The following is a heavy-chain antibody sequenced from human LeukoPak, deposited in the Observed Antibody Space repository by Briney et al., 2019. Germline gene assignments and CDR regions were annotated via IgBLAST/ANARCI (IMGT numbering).Heavy chain of an antibody. CDR2: INHSGST. J-gene: IGHJ6*02. V-gene: IGHV4-34*01. D-gene: IGHD2-2*02. CDR1: GGSFNGYY. Sequence: SETLSLTCAVYGGSFNGYYWSWIRQPPGKGLEWIGEINHSGSTNYNPSLKSRVTISVDTSKNQFSLKLSSVTAADTAVYYCARRPAAIRRSPRSDHSYYYYYYGMDVWGQGTTVTVSS. CDR3: ARRPAAIRRSPRSDHSYYYYYYGMDV.